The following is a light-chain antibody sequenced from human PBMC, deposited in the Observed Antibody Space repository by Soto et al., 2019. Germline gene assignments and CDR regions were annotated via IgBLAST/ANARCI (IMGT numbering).Light chain of an antibody. J-gene: IGKJ4*01. CDR1: QGISSY. CDR2: AAS. V-gene: IGKV1-12*01. CDR3: HQASSFPLT. Sequence: DIQMTQSPSTLSASVGDRVTITCRASQGISSYLNWYQQKPGKAPNLLIYAASSLKSGVPSRFSGSGSGTDFTLTINSLQPEDFGTYYCHQASSFPLTFGGGTKVDIK.